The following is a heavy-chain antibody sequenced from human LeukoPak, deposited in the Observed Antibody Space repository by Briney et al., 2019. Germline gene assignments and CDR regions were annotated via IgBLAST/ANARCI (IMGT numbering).Heavy chain of an antibody. CDR2: IDPSDSYT. V-gene: IGHV5-10-1*04. CDR3: ARLAFSSSCYGENY. CDR1: GYSFSSFW. J-gene: IGHJ4*01. D-gene: IGHD6-13*01. Sequence: GESLPISCKGSGYSFSSFWISWVREMPGKGLEWMGKIDPSDSYTKYSPSFQGQVTISADKSINTAYLQWSSLKASDTAMYYCARLAFSSSCYGENYCGHRDLVSASS.